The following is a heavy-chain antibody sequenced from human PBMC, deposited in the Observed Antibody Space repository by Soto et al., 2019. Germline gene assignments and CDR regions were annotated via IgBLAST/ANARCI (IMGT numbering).Heavy chain of an antibody. V-gene: IGHV4-31*03. CDR2: IYYSGST. J-gene: IGHJ6*02. CDR3: ARVASRARSMDV. D-gene: IGHD2-2*01. Sequence: SETLSLTCTVSGGSISSGGYYWSWIRLHPGKGLEWIGYIYYSGSTYYNPSLKSRVTISVDTSKNQFSLKLSSVTAADTAVYYCARVASRARSMDVWGQGTTVTVSS. CDR1: GGSISSGGYY.